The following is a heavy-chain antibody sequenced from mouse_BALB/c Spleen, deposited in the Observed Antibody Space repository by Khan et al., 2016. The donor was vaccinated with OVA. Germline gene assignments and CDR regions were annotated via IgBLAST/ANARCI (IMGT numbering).Heavy chain of an antibody. CDR3: WILL. CDR1: GFTFSNYW. Sequence: EVKLEVSGGGLVQPGGSMKLSCVASGFTFSNYWMNWVRQSPGKGLEWVAEIRLKSDDYVTHYVESVKGRFNISRDDSKSSVHLQKNNLRAEDTGIYYCWILLWGQGTTLTVSS. J-gene: IGHJ2*01. CDR2: IRLKSDDYVT. V-gene: IGHV6-6*02.